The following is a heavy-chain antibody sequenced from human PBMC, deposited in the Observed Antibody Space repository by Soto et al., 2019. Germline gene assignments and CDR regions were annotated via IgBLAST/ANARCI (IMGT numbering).Heavy chain of an antibody. J-gene: IGHJ4*02. V-gene: IGHV3-66*01. CDR2: IYSGGST. CDR1: GFTVSTNY. Sequence: GGSLRLSCAASGFTVSTNYMSWVRQAPGKGLEWVSVIYSGGSTYYADSVKGRFTISRDNAKNTLYLHMNSLRAEDTAVYYCVRDMQLWRLDSWGQGTLVTVSS. D-gene: IGHD2-21*01. CDR3: VRDMQLWRLDS.